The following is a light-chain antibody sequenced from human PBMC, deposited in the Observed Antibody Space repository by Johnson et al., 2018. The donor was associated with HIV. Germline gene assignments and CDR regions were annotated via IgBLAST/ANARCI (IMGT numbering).Light chain of an antibody. CDR1: DSNIGNNY. V-gene: IGLV1-51*01. CDR2: DNN. Sequence: QSVLTQPPSVSSAPGQKVTISCFGSDSNIGNNYVSWYQQVPGTAPKLLIYDNNKRPSGIPDRFSGSTSGTSATLGITGLQPGDEADYYCATWDRSLTSGGVFGTGTKVTVL. J-gene: IGLJ1*01. CDR3: ATWDRSLTSGGV.